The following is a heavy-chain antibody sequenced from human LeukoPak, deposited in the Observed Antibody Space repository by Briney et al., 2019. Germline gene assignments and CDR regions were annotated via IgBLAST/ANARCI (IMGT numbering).Heavy chain of an antibody. CDR3: ARDYYGDYYFDY. Sequence: PGTSLRLSCAASGFTFSSYSMNWVRQAPGKGLEWVSSLNSNSRYIYYADSVKGRFTISRDNAKNSLYLQMNSLRAEDTAVYYCARDYYGDYYFDYWGQGTLVTVSS. D-gene: IGHD4-17*01. CDR1: GFTFSSYS. CDR2: LNSNSRYI. V-gene: IGHV3-21*01. J-gene: IGHJ4*02.